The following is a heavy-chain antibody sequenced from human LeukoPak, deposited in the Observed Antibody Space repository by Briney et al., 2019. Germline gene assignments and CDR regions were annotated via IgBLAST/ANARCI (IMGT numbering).Heavy chain of an antibody. CDR1: GFTFSSYS. Sequence: GGSLRLSCAASGFTFSSYSMNWVRQAPGKGLEWVSSISSSSSYIYYADSVKGRFTSSRDNAKNSLYLQMNSLRAEDTAVYYCARGVAVAGSNFDSWGQGTLVTVSS. V-gene: IGHV3-21*01. CDR3: ARGVAVAGSNFDS. CDR2: ISSSSSYI. D-gene: IGHD6-19*01. J-gene: IGHJ4*02.